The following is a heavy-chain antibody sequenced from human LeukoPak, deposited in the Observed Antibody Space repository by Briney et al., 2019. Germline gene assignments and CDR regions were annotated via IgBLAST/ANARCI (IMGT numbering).Heavy chain of an antibody. CDR1: GGSISSNSNY. CDR2: ISYGGST. D-gene: IGHD2-21*01. V-gene: IGHV4-39*01. CDR3: ARQALWFFDH. J-gene: IGHJ4*02. Sequence: KPSETLSFTCTDSGGSISSNSNYWAWIRQPPGRGLEWIGSISYGGSTYYSPSLESRVTISVDTSKNQFSLKLSSVTAADTAVYYCARQALWFFDHWGQGTLVTVSP.